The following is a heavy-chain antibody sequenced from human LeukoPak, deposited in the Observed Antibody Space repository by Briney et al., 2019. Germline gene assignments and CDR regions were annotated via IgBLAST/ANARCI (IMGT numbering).Heavy chain of an antibody. D-gene: IGHD3-10*01. CDR1: GFTLSTYG. CDR2: ILYDGTVG. Sequence: GGSLRLSCAASGFTLSTYGMHWVRQAPGKGLEWVAVILYDGTVGYHTDSVKGRFTISRDNAKNSLYLQMNSLRAEDTAVYYCATPPLITMVRGAADYWGQGTLVTVSS. CDR3: ATPPLITMVRGAADY. J-gene: IGHJ4*02. V-gene: IGHV3-33*03.